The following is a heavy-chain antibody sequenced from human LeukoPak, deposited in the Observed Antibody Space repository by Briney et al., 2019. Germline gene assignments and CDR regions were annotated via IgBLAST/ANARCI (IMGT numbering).Heavy chain of an antibody. CDR3: AKIEGKYQLANIPDS. D-gene: IGHD2-2*01. V-gene: IGHV3-30*02. J-gene: IGHJ4*02. CDR1: GFTFSYFG. CDR2: IRYDGSNE. Sequence: GGSLRLSCVASGFTFSYFGMHWVRQAPDKGLEWVAFIRYDGSNEYYAESVKGRFTISRDNSKNTLYLQMNSLRVEDTAAYYCAKIEGKYQLANIPDSWGQGTLVTVSS.